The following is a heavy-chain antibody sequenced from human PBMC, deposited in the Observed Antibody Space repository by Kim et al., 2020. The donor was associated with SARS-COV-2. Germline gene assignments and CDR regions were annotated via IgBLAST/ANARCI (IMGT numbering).Heavy chain of an antibody. CDR1: GGSISSYY. Sequence: SETLSLTCTVSGGSISSYYWSWIRQPPGKGLEWIGYIYYSGSTNYNPSLKSRVTISVDTSKNQFSLKLSSVTAADTAVYYCAGGQFYYYYYMDVWGKGTTVTVSS. CDR3: AGGQFYYYYYMDV. J-gene: IGHJ6*03. CDR2: IYYSGST. V-gene: IGHV4-59*01. D-gene: IGHD4-4*01.